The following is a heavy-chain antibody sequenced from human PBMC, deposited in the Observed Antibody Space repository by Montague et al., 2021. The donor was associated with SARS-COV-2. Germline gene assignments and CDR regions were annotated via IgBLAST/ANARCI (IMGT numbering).Heavy chain of an antibody. Sequence: SETRSLTCAVYGGSFSDYYWSWIRQPPGKGLEWIGEINHRGTSKYNPSLKSRVSISLDTSKNQFSLYLSSVTAADTAVYYRARVRQHFNMIVVVMTGGEDYFDYWGQGTLVTVSS. D-gene: IGHD3-22*01. CDR1: GGSFSDYY. CDR2: INHRGTS. CDR3: ARVRQHFNMIVVVMTGGEDYFDY. V-gene: IGHV4-34*01. J-gene: IGHJ4*02.